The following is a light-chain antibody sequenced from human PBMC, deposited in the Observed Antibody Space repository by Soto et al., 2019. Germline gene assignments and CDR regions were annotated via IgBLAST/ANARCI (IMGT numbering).Light chain of an antibody. J-gene: IGKJ2*02. CDR3: QQSYNTPRT. Sequence: DIEMTQSPSSLSSSVGDRVTITCRASQSVSSYLNWYQQKPGKAPKLLIYAASNWQSGVPARFSGSGSGTDFTLTITSLQPEDFATYYCQQSYNTPRTFGQGTKVEIK. CDR1: QSVSSY. V-gene: IGKV1-39*01. CDR2: AAS.